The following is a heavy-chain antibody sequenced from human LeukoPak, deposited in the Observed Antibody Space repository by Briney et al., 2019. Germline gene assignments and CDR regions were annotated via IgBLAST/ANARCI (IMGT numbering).Heavy chain of an antibody. CDR2: ISSSSSTI. Sequence: GGSLRLSCAASGFAFSSYGMNWVRQAPGKGLEWVSYISSSSSTIYYAGSVKGRFTISRDDAKNSLYLQMNSLRDEDTAVYYCARELDYFDYWGQGTLVTVSS. J-gene: IGHJ4*02. CDR3: ARELDYFDY. CDR1: GFAFSSYG. V-gene: IGHV3-48*02.